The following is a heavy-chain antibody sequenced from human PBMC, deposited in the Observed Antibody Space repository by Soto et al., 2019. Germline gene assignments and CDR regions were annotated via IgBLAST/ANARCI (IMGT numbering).Heavy chain of an antibody. V-gene: IGHV3-9*01. D-gene: IGHD3-3*01. CDR2: ISWNSNSI. CDR1: GFTFDHYA. Sequence: EVQLVESGGGLVQPGGSLRLSCAASGFTFDHYAMHWVRQAPGKGLEWVGGISWNSNSIGYVDSVKGRFTISRDSAKNSLYLQMNSLRIEDTALYFSAKGSGGGPMFGVALDLWGQGALVTVYS. J-gene: IGHJ5*02. CDR3: AKGSGGGPMFGVALDL.